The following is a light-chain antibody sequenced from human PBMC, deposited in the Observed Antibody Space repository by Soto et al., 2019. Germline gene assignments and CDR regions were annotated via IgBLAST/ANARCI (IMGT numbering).Light chain of an antibody. Sequence: ENVLTQSPGTLSLSPGERATLSCRASQVTSRYLSWYQQRPGQAPKLLIYGASSRATGIPDRFSGSGSGTIFTFTISSLEPEDFAVYYCQQYSTSPISFGQGTRLEIK. CDR2: GAS. CDR3: QQYSTSPIS. CDR1: QVTSRY. J-gene: IGKJ5*01. V-gene: IGKV3-20*01.